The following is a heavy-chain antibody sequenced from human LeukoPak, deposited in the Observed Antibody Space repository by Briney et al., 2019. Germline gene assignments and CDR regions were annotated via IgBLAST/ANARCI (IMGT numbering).Heavy chain of an antibody. CDR2: IYYSGST. V-gene: IGHV4-39*07. CDR1: GGSISSSSYY. D-gene: IGHD1-1*01. Sequence: SETLSLTCTVSGGSISSSSYYWGWLRQPPGKGREWIGSIYYSGSTYYNPSLKSRVTISVDTSNNQFSLKLRSVPAADTAVYYCAREGDGTFDYWGQGTLVTVSS. J-gene: IGHJ4*02. CDR3: AREGDGTFDY.